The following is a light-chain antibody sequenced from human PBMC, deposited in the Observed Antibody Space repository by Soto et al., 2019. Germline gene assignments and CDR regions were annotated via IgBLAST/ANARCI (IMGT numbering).Light chain of an antibody. CDR3: HVWDSGSDQGI. CDR1: NIGVKS. V-gene: IGLV3-21*02. CDR2: DDS. Sequence: SYELTQPPSVSVAPGQTARITCGGNNIGVKSVHWYQQKPGQAPVLVVYDDSARPSGIPARFSGSNSGNTATLTVSRVEGGDEADYYCHVWDSGSDQGIFGGRTKLTVL. J-gene: IGLJ2*01.